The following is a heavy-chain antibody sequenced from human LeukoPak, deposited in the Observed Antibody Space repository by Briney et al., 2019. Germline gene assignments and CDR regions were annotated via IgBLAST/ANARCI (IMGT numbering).Heavy chain of an antibody. J-gene: IGHJ4*02. CDR2: IYSGGST. Sequence: GGSLRLSCVVSGYTFTNYWMNWVRQAPGKGLEWVSVIYSGGSTYYADSVKGRFTISRDNSKNTLYLQMNSLRAEDTAVYYCARGQNVPAWGQGTLVTVSS. V-gene: IGHV3-53*01. D-gene: IGHD1-1*01. CDR1: GYTFTNYW. CDR3: ARGQNVPA.